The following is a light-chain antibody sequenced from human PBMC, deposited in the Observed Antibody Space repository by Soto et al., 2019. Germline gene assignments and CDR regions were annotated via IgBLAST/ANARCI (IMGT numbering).Light chain of an antibody. Sequence: QSALTQPPSASGSPGQSVAISCTGTNSDVGNYNHVSWYQHHPGKAPKLMIYDVTKRPSGVPDRFSGSKSGNTASLTVSGLQAEDEADYYCSSYAGSNNPVFGGGTKLTVL. CDR1: NSDVGNYNH. CDR3: SSYAGSNNPV. CDR2: DVT. V-gene: IGLV2-8*01. J-gene: IGLJ2*01.